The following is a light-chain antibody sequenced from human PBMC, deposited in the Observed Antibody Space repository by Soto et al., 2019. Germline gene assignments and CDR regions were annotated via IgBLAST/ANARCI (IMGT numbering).Light chain of an antibody. Sequence: QSVLTQPASVSGSPGQSITISCTGTSSDVGGYNYVSWYQQHPGKAPKLMIYDVSNRPSGVSNRFSGSKSGNTASLTISGLQAEDGADYYCRSYTSSSTLVFGGGTKLTVL. J-gene: IGLJ2*01. CDR2: DVS. CDR3: RSYTSSSTLV. CDR1: SSDVGGYNY. V-gene: IGLV2-14*01.